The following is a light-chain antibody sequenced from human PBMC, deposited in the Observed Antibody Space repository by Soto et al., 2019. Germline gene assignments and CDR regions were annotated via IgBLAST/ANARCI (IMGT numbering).Light chain of an antibody. CDR1: QSLLHSNGYNY. J-gene: IGKJ5*01. V-gene: IGKV2-28*01. CDR3: MQALQPPLT. CDR2: LVS. Sequence: EIVLTQSPLSLPVTPGEPASISCRSSQSLLHSNGYNYVYWYLQKPGQSPKLLIYLVSNRASGVPDRFSGSGSGTDFTLKISRVEAEDVGLYYCMQALQPPLTFGQGTRLEIK.